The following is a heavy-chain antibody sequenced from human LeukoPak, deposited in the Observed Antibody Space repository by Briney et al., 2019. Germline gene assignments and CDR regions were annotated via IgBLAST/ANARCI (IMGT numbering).Heavy chain of an antibody. J-gene: IGHJ3*02. Sequence: GSLRLSCAASGFTFSSYAMHWVRQAPGKGLEWVAAISYDGSNKYYADSVKGRFTISRDNSKNTLYLQMNSLRAEDTAVYYCARDQAAAGTRAFDIWGQGTMVTVSS. V-gene: IGHV3-30*04. CDR2: ISYDGSNK. D-gene: IGHD6-13*01. CDR3: ARDQAAAGTRAFDI. CDR1: GFTFSSYA.